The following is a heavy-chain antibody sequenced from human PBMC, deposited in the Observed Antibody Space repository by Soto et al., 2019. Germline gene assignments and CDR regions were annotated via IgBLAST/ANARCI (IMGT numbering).Heavy chain of an antibody. CDR1: GGSISSGDYY. D-gene: IGHD3-22*01. Sequence: PSETLSLTCTVSGGSISSGDYYWSWIRQPPGKGLEWIGYIYYSGSTYYNPSLKSRVTISVDTSKNQFSLKLSSVTAADTAVYYCARAPPPSGYYSLPGEGAFDIWGQGTMVTVSS. CDR3: ARAPPPSGYYSLPGEGAFDI. CDR2: IYYSGST. J-gene: IGHJ3*02. V-gene: IGHV4-30-4*01.